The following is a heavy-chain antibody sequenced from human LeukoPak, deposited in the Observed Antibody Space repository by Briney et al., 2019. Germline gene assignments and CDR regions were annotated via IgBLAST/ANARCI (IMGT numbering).Heavy chain of an antibody. CDR1: GYTFTNYY. CDR3: ARSRGFSGYDYVDH. V-gene: IGHV1-46*03. CDR2: INPSAGRT. J-gene: IGHJ4*02. Sequence: ASVKVSCKSSGYTFTNYYMHWVRQAPGQGLEWMGIINPSAGRTTYAQKFQGRVSVTRDTSRSTVYMELSSLTSEDTAVYYCARSRGFSGYDYVDHWAQGTLVTVSS. D-gene: IGHD5-12*01.